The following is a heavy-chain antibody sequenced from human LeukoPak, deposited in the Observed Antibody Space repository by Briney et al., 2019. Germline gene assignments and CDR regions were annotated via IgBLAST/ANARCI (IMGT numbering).Heavy chain of an antibody. CDR1: GFTFSNYA. D-gene: IGHD4-17*01. Sequence: PGGSLRLSCAASGFTFSNYAMHWVRQAPDQGLEWVAVISYDGTNIYYADSVKGRFTISRDNSKNTLYLQMNSLRAEDTAVYYCAKDGARDGDYYFDYWGQGTLVTVSS. CDR3: AKDGARDGDYYFDY. V-gene: IGHV3-30*04. CDR2: ISYDGTNI. J-gene: IGHJ4*02.